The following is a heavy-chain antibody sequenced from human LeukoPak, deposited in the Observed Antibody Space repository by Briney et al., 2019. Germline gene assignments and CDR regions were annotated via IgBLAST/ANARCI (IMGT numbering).Heavy chain of an antibody. V-gene: IGHV1-3*01. Sequence: ASVKVSREASGYTFTSYAMHWVRQAPGQRLEWMGWINAGNGNATYTQKFQDRVIFTRDTSASTAYMDLSSLRSEDTAVYYCARVSSGWHGYLDYWGQGTPVTVSS. CDR1: GYTFTSYA. CDR3: ARVSSGWHGYLDY. D-gene: IGHD6-25*01. J-gene: IGHJ4*02. CDR2: INAGNGNA.